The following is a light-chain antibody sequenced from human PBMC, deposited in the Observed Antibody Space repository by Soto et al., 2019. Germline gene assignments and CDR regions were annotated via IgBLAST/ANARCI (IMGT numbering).Light chain of an antibody. CDR2: GAS. Sequence: DIQMTQSPSSLSASVGDRVTITCRASQGIRNDLGWYQQRPGKAPERLIWGASSSDGGVPSRFSGSASGTEFSLTISSLQPEDFATYYCLQYGSFPFSFGPGTKVDIK. CDR1: QGIRND. J-gene: IGKJ3*01. V-gene: IGKV1-17*01. CDR3: LQYGSFPFS.